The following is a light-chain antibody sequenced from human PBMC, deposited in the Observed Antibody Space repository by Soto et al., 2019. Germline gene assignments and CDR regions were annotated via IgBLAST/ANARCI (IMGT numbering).Light chain of an antibody. J-gene: IGLJ1*01. CDR1: SSNIGGNS. CDR2: DDN. Sequence: QSVLTQPPSVSAAPGQKVTISCSRSSSNIGGNSVSWYQQLPGTAPKLLIYDDNKRPSGIPDRFSGSKSGTSATLGITGFQTGDEADYYCGSWDSSLSAYVFGTGTKVTGL. V-gene: IGLV1-51*01. CDR3: GSWDSSLSAYV.